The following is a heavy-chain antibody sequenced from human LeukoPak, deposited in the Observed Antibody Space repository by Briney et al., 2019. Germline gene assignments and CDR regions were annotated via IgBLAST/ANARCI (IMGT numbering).Heavy chain of an antibody. J-gene: IGHJ4*02. D-gene: IGHD3-10*01. CDR2: ISYDGISK. V-gene: IGHV3-30-3*01. CDR1: GFTFSSYS. CDR3: ARDRFWSRDYKSGGPLHYFDY. Sequence: GGSLRLSCAASGFTFSSYSMHWVRQAPGKGLEWLSVISYDGISKYFADSVKGRFTISRDNSENTLYLQLNSLRVEDTAVYSCARDRFWSRDYKSGGPLHYFDYWGLRTLVTVSS.